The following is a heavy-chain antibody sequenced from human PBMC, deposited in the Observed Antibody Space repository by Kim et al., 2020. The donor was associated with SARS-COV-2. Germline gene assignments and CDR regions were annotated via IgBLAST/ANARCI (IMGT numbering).Heavy chain of an antibody. V-gene: IGHV4-59*01. Sequence: SETLSLTCTVSGGSISSYYWSWIRQPPGKGLEWIGYIYYSGSTNYNPSLKSRVTISVDTSKNQFSLKLSSVTAADPAVYYCARGFDYWGQGTLVTVSS. J-gene: IGHJ4*02. CDR1: GGSISSYY. CDR3: ARGFDY. CDR2: IYYSGST.